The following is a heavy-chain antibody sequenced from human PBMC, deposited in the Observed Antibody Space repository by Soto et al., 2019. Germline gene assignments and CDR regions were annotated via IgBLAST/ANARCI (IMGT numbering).Heavy chain of an antibody. J-gene: IGHJ6*02. Sequence: QVQLVQSGAEVKKPGSSVKVSCKASGGTFRSYSISWVRQAPGQGLEWMGGTIPIFDITNHSQKLQGRVTITADESTSIAYMELSSLGSDDTAVYYCARPDEGGYSSNHHYYYALDVWGQGTTVTV. V-gene: IGHV1-69*01. D-gene: IGHD3-22*01. CDR3: ARPDEGGYSSNHHYYYALDV. CDR2: TIPIFDIT. CDR1: GGTFRSYS.